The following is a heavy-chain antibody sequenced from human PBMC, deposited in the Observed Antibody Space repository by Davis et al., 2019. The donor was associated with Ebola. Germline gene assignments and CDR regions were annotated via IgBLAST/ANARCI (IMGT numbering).Heavy chain of an antibody. J-gene: IGHJ4*02. Sequence: PGGSLRLSCAASGFTFTSYAMNWVRQAPGKGLEWVSGISGSGASTYYADSVKGRFTISRDNSKNTLYLQLNRLRADDSALYYCAKDREGSGWFAPCDYWGQGSLVTVSS. D-gene: IGHD6-19*01. CDR1: GFTFTSYA. CDR2: ISGSGAST. V-gene: IGHV3-23*01. CDR3: AKDREGSGWFAPCDY.